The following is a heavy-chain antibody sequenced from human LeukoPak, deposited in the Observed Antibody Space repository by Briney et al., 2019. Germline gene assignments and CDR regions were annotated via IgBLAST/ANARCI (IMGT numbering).Heavy chain of an antibody. V-gene: IGHV3-7*01. CDR1: GFTFSHYW. CDR3: ATDQDHGYFRQ. CDR2: IKEDGSEK. Sequence: GGSLRLSCVAYGFTFSHYWMTWVRQAPGKKPEWVANIKEDGSEKYYDDSVRGRFTISRDNAKNTLYLDMNSLRVEDTAVFYCATDQDHGYFRQWGQGTLVTVSS. J-gene: IGHJ1*01. D-gene: IGHD4-17*01.